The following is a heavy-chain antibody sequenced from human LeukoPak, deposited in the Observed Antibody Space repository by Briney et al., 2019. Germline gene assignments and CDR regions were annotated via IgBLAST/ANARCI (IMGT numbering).Heavy chain of an antibody. Sequence: AGGSLRLSCAASGFTFSSYGMSWVRQAPGKGLEWVSAISGSGGSTYYADSVKGRFTISRDNSKNTLYLQMNSLRAEDTAVYYCAKDLRYYYDSSGPQGYWGQGTLVTVSS. CDR3: AKDLRYYYDSSGPQGY. J-gene: IGHJ4*02. CDR2: ISGSGGST. CDR1: GFTFSSYG. D-gene: IGHD3-22*01. V-gene: IGHV3-23*01.